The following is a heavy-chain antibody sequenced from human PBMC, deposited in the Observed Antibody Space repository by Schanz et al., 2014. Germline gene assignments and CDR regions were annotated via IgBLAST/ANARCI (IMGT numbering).Heavy chain of an antibody. J-gene: IGHJ4*02. CDR2: IDGRGITT. CDR1: GFTFSNCD. V-gene: IGHV3-23*04. D-gene: IGHD6-19*01. Sequence: EVHLEESGGGLVQPGGSQRLSCAVSGFTFSNCDMTWVRQAPGKGLEWVAIIDGRGITTFYADSVKGRFTISRDNAKNTVYLQMNSLRAEDTAVYHCAKDLPAVAVAPLMTGLYDSWGQGTLVVVSS. CDR3: AKDLPAVAVAPLMTGLYDS.